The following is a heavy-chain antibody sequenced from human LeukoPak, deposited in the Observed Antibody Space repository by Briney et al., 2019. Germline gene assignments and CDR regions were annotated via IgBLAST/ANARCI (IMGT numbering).Heavy chain of an antibody. CDR1: GGSISRDN. J-gene: IGHJ6*03. CDR3: AREEFRSVTTLGYYYYYMDV. D-gene: IGHD4-17*01. Sequence: SETLSLTCTVSGGSISRDNWSWIRQPPGKGLEWIGYIYYSGSTNYNPSLKSRVTISVDTSKNQFSLKLSSVTAADTAVYYCAREEFRSVTTLGYYYYYMDVWGKGTTVTISS. V-gene: IGHV4-59*01. CDR2: IYYSGST.